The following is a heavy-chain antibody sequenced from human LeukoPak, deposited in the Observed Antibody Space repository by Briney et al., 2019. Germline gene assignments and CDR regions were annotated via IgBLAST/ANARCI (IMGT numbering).Heavy chain of an antibody. CDR2: IYADGTGT. CDR1: GFTFSNYW. V-gene: IGHV3-74*01. J-gene: IGHJ6*02. Sequence: PGGSLRLSCAASGFTFSNYWMHWVRQVPGKGLVWVSRIYADGTGTTYADSVKGRFTISRDNAKNTLFLQVNSLRVEDTAVYYCARDYYYGMDVWGQGTTVTVSS. CDR3: ARDYYYGMDV.